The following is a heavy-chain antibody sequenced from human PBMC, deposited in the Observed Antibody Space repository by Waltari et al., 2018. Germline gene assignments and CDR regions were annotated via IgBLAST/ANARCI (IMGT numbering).Heavy chain of an antibody. CDR3: ARVPQSWLLIQPDY. Sequence: QLQLQESGPGLVKPSETLSLTCTVSGGSISSSSYYWGWIRQPPGKGLEWIGSIYYSGSTYYNPSLKSRVTISVDTSKNQFSLKLSSVTAADTAVYYCARVPQSWLLIQPDYWGQGTLVPVSS. CDR2: IYYSGST. V-gene: IGHV4-39*07. D-gene: IGHD3-22*01. CDR1: GGSISSSSYY. J-gene: IGHJ4*02.